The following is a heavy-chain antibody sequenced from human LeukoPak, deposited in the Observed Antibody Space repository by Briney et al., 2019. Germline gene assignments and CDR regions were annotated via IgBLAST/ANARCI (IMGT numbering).Heavy chain of an antibody. J-gene: IGHJ5*02. V-gene: IGHV4-39*01. CDR1: GGSISSWSYY. D-gene: IGHD3-10*01. CDR2: IYYRGST. Sequence: PSETLSLTCTCSGGSISSWSYYGGCIRQPPGKGLEWVGNIYYRGSTYYNPSLKSRVTISVDTSKNQFSLKVSSVTAADTAVYYCAREVRGVNITAERLTPNCFDPWGQGTLVTVSS. CDR3: AREVRGVNITAERLTPNCFDP.